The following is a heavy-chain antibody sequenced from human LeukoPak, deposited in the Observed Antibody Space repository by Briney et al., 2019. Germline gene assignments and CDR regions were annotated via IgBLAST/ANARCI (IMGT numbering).Heavy chain of an antibody. D-gene: IGHD3-10*01. J-gene: IGHJ6*02. CDR2: IYYSGST. Sequence: SETLSLTCTVSGGSIGSGDYYWSWIRQPPGKGLEWIGYIYYSGSTYYYPSLKSRVTISIDTSKNQFSLRLTPVTAADTAVYYCARDRWFPSPYGMDVWGQGTTVTVSS. CDR1: GGSIGSGDYY. V-gene: IGHV4-30-4*01. CDR3: ARDRWFPSPYGMDV.